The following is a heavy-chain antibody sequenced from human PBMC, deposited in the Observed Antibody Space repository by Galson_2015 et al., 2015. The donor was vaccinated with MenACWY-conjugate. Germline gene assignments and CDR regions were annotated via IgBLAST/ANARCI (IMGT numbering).Heavy chain of an antibody. J-gene: IGHJ6*02. CDR3: ARHPPGGRGMDV. D-gene: IGHD1-26*01. Sequence: QSGAEVKKPGESLTISCMGSGYSFTTYWIAWVRQMPGKGLEWMGLISPGDSHTRYNPAFQGQVTISADKSISTAYLQWNSLQASDTAMYYCARHPPGGRGMDVWGQGTTVTVSS. CDR1: GYSFTTYW. V-gene: IGHV5-51*01. CDR2: ISPGDSHT.